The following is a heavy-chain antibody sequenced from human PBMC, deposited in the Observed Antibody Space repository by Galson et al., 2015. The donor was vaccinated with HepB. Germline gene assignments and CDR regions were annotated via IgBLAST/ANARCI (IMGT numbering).Heavy chain of an antibody. CDR2: IKSKTDGGTT. CDR1: GFTFSNAW. V-gene: IGHV3-15*01. Sequence: SLRLSCAASGFTFSNAWMSWVRQAPGKGLEWVGRIKSKTDGGTTDYAAPVKGRFTISRDDSKNTLYLQMNSLKTEDTAVYYCTTDGRGIQLPQSNKEVWGQGTLVTVSS. J-gene: IGHJ4*02. CDR3: TTDGRGIQLPQSNKEV. D-gene: IGHD5-18*01.